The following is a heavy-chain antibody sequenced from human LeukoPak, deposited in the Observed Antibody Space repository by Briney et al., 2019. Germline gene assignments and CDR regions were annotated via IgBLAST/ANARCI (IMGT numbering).Heavy chain of an antibody. V-gene: IGHV4-34*01. D-gene: IGHD1-14*01. CDR1: GGSFNDYY. Sequence: PSETLSLTCAVYGGSFNDYYWSWIRQPPGKGLEWLGEANHSGSTHYNPSLKSRVTISVDTSKNQFSLKLNSVTAADTAVYYCARGLSGIIVRTYMDVWGKGTTVTVSS. J-gene: IGHJ6*03. CDR2: ANHSGST. CDR3: ARGLSGIIVRTYMDV.